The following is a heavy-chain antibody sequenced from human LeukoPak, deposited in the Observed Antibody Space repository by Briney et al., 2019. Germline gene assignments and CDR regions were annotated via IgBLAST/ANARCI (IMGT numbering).Heavy chain of an antibody. J-gene: IGHJ4*02. Sequence: GGSLRLSCAASGFTFSNYAMNWVRQAPGKGLEWVSAIRGSGGSTYYADSVKGRFTIPRDNSKNTLYLQMNSLRAEDTAIYYCAKPVGSSGWYGDFDCWGQGTLVTVSS. D-gene: IGHD6-19*01. CDR2: IRGSGGST. V-gene: IGHV3-23*01. CDR1: GFTFSNYA. CDR3: AKPVGSSGWYGDFDC.